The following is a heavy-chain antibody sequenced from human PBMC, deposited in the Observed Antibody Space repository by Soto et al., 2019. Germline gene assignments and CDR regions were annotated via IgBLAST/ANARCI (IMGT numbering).Heavy chain of an antibody. CDR1: GGSFSGYY. V-gene: IGHV4-34*01. D-gene: IGHD1-26*01. Sequence: QVQLQQWGAGLLKPSETLSLTCAVYGGSFSGYYWSWISQPQGQGLEWIGEINHSGSTNYNPSLKSRVTISVETSKNQFTLKLSSVTAADTAVYYCARGRSGVIGPTSFRRRRNWCDPWGKGTLFTVSS. J-gene: IGHJ5*02. CDR2: INHSGST. CDR3: ARGRSGVIGPTSFRRRRNWCDP.